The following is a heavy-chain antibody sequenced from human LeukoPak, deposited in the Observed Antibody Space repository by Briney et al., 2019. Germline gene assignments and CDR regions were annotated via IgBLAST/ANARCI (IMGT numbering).Heavy chain of an antibody. CDR2: XXPHNGDT. D-gene: IGHD2-15*01. Sequence: GASVKVSCKASGYTFXGYYLHWXRQAXGQGXEWMGWXXPHNGDTNYAQKFQGRVTMTRDTSITTAYMELSRLKSDDTAVYYCATVRDIVVGGGPYYFDYWGQGTLVTVSS. CDR3: ATVRDIVVGGGPYYFDY. V-gene: IGHV1-2*02. J-gene: IGHJ4*02. CDR1: GYTFXGYY.